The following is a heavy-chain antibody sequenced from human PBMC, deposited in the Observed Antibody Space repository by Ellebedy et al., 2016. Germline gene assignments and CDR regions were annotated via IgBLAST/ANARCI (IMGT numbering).Heavy chain of an antibody. V-gene: IGHV3-21*04. CDR2: ISVCGGYT. CDR1: GFTFSSHS. Sequence: GESLKISCAASGFTFSSHSMNWVRQAPGKGLEWVSSISVCGGYTYYAASVKGRFTNSRDNAKNSLSLHMNSRGAEDTAMYYCARTVGAAGTYWHWGQGALVTVSS. D-gene: IGHD2-15*01. J-gene: IGHJ4*02. CDR3: ARTVGAAGTYWH.